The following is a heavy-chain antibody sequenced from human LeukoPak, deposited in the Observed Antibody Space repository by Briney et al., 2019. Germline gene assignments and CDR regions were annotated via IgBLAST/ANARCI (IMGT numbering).Heavy chain of an antibody. J-gene: IGHJ4*02. CDR3: ARDRCSDGSCNTNHLDY. CDR2: ISDDGNNK. V-gene: IGHV3-30*03. D-gene: IGHD2-15*01. Sequence: GGSLRLSCAASGFTFSSYWMSWVRQAPGKGLEWVAVISDDGNNKYYADSVKGRFSISRDNSRSSLYLQMNSLRDEDMAVYYCARDRCSDGSCNTNHLDYWGQGTLVTVSS. CDR1: GFTFSSYW.